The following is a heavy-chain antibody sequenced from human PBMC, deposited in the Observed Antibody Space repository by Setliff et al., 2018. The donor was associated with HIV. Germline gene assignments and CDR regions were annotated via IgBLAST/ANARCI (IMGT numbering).Heavy chain of an antibody. CDR2: RWFDGSNK. J-gene: IGHJ5*02. CDR1: GFTFDSCG. CDR3: AKGIKWLAP. D-gene: IGHD2-15*01. Sequence: GGSLRLSCAASGFTFDSCGMHWVRQAPGKGLEWVAVRWFDGSNKYYTDSVKGRFTISRDNSRNIVYLQMYSLRIEDTAVYYCAKGIKWLAPWGQGTPVTVSS. V-gene: IGHV3-33*06.